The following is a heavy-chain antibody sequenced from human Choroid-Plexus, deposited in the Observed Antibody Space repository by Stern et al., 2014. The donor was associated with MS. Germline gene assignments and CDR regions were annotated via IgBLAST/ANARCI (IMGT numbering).Heavy chain of an antibody. J-gene: IGHJ5*02. D-gene: IGHD2/OR15-2a*01. CDR3: AKDRQYLTYFFDH. CDR1: GFTFGSCS. CDR2: VSYDGSNK. V-gene: IGHV3-30*18. Sequence: VQLVESGGGVVQPGRPLRLSCVASGFTFGSCSMHWVRQAPGKGLEWGACVSYDGSNKYYADSVKVRFTISRDNSQNTLYMQMSSLRPEDTAVYYCAKDRQYLTYFFDHWGQGSLVTVSS.